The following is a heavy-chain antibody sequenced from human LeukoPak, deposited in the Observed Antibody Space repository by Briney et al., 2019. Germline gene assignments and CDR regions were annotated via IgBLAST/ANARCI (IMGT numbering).Heavy chain of an antibody. CDR3: ARAGSYDSSGYYHYYGMDV. CDR2: ISAYNGNT. V-gene: IGHV1-18*01. Sequence: GASVKASCKASGYTFTSYGISWVRQAPGQGIEWMGWISAYNGNTNYAQELQGRVTMTTDTSTSTAYMELRSLRSDDTAVYYCARAGSYDSSGYYHYYGMDVWGQGTTVTVSS. CDR1: GYTFTSYG. D-gene: IGHD3-22*01. J-gene: IGHJ6*02.